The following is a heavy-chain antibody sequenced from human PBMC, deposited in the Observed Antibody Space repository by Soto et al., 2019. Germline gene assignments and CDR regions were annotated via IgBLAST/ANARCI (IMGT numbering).Heavy chain of an antibody. J-gene: IGHJ4*02. V-gene: IGHV3-23*01. Sequence: EVQLLESGGGLVQPGGSLRLSCAASGFTFSSYAMSWVRQAPGKGLEWVSGISGSGGSTYYADSVKGRFTIPRDNSKNTLYVQMNSLRAEDTAVYYCAKDRGGCSSTSCPPRLFDYWGQGTLVTVSS. CDR3: AKDRGGCSSTSCPPRLFDY. CDR2: ISGSGGST. D-gene: IGHD2-2*01. CDR1: GFTFSSYA.